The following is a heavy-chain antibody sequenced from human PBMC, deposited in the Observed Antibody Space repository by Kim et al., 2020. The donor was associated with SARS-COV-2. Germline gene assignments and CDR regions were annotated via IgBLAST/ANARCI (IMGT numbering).Heavy chain of an antibody. CDR3: ARDGGLGTPFDY. CDR1: GFTFGDYW. Sequence: GGSLRLSCTASGFTFGDYWIHWVRQVPGKGLVWVARITSDGTNTHYADSVKGRFITSRDNAKDTVSLQMSGLGADDTAVYYCARDGGLGTPFDYWGQG. V-gene: IGHV3-74*01. CDR2: ITSDGTNT. D-gene: IGHD1-7*01. J-gene: IGHJ4*02.